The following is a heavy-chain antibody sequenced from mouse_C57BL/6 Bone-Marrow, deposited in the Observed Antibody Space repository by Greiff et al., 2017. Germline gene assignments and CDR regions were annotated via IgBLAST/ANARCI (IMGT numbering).Heavy chain of an antibody. J-gene: IGHJ4*01. CDR2: IDPSDSYT. V-gene: IGHV1-69*01. CDR3: ARDGSSYDYAMDY. D-gene: IGHD1-1*01. CDR1: GYTFTSYW. Sequence: QVQLQQPGAELVIPGASVKLSCKASGYTFTSYWMHWVKQRPGQGLEWIGEIDPSDSYTNYNQKFKGKSTLTVDKSSSTAYMQLSSLTSEDSAVDYCARDGSSYDYAMDYGGQGTSVTVSA.